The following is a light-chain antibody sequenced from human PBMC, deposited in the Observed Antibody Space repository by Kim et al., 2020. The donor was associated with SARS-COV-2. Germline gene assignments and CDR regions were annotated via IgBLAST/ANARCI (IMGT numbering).Light chain of an antibody. CDR2: AAS. J-gene: IGKJ5*01. Sequence: ASVGDKATITCRASQGISTWLAWYQQKPGKAPNLLIYAASSLQSGVPSRFSGSGSATDFTLTISSLQPEDFATYYCQQGNSFPITFGQGTRLEIK. CDR1: QGISTW. V-gene: IGKV1D-12*01. CDR3: QQGNSFPIT.